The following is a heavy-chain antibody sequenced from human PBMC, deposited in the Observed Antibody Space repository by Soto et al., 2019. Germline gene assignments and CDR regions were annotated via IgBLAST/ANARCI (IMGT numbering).Heavy chain of an antibody. V-gene: IGHV1-3*01. CDR1: GYTCSSYA. Sequence: QVQLVQSGAEGQKPGASGKVSCKASGYTCSSYALHGVRQAPGQRLEWMGWINAANGNVKYSQTFQGRVTITRDTSASTAYLALSSLRSEDTAVYYCARAVGQFDPWGQGTLGTVSS. CDR2: INAANGNV. CDR3: ARAVGQFDP. D-gene: IGHD6-19*01. J-gene: IGHJ5*02.